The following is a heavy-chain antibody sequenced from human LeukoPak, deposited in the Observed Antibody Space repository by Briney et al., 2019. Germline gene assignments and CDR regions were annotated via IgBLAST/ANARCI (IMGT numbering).Heavy chain of an antibody. CDR2: ISYDGSNK. CDR3: AKGLMVRGAPGMSVNWFDP. D-gene: IGHD3-10*01. V-gene: IGHV3-30*18. CDR1: GFTFSSYG. J-gene: IGHJ5*02. Sequence: TGGSLRLSCAASGFTFSSYGMHWVRQAPGKGLEWVAVISYDGSNKYHADSVKGRFTISRDNSKNTLYLQMNSLRAEDTAVYYCAKGLMVRGAPGMSVNWFDPWGQGTLVTVSS.